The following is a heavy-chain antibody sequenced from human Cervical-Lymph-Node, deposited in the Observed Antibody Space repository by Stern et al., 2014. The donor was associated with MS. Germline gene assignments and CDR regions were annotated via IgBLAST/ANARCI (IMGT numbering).Heavy chain of an antibody. D-gene: IGHD4-17*01. CDR3: ARRVTRNNFDS. CDR1: GYTFTNFH. Sequence: VQLVESGAEVKKPGASMKVSCRASGYTFTNFHIHWVRQAPGQGLEWVGRIIPQSGDTKYAQRFPGRVTLTRDTSVSPAYMEVSRLMSDDTAVYYCARRVTRNNFDSWGQGTLVTVSS. CDR2: IIPQSGDT. V-gene: IGHV1-2*06. J-gene: IGHJ4*02.